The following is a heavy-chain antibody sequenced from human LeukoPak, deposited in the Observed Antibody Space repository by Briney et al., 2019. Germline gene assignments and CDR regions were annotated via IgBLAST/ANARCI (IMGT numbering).Heavy chain of an antibody. J-gene: IGHJ4*02. Sequence: GGSLRLSCAASGFNFNTYWMSWVRQAPGKGLEWVANIKQDGSEKFYVDSMKGRFTISRDNSKNSLYLQMNSLRAEDTAMYYCATRRFGELTYWGQGTLVTVSS. D-gene: IGHD3-10*01. CDR1: GFNFNTYW. CDR3: ATRRFGELTY. V-gene: IGHV3-7*01. CDR2: IKQDGSEK.